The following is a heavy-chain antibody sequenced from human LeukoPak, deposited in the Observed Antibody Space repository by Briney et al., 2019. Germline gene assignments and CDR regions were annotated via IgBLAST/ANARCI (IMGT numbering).Heavy chain of an antibody. Sequence: GGSLKISFKGSGYRFTSYWIGWVRPMPGKGLEGMGIIYPGDSDTRYSPSFQGQVTISADKSISTAYLQWSSLKASDTAMYYCARLLLSSGWYRWDYWGQGTLVTVSS. CDR2: IYPGDSDT. V-gene: IGHV5-51*01. J-gene: IGHJ4*02. CDR1: GYRFTSYW. CDR3: ARLLLSSGWYRWDY. D-gene: IGHD6-19*01.